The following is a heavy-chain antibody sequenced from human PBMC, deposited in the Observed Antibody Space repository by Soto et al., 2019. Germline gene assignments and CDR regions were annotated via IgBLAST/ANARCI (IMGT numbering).Heavy chain of an antibody. Sequence: QVQLVESGGGVVQPGRSLRLSCAASGFTFSSYGMHWVRQAPGKGLEWVAVISYDGSNKYYADSVKGRFTISRDNSKNTLYLQMNSLRAEDTAVYYCAKVGQQQHYGMVVWGQGTTVTVSS. CDR3: AKVGQQQHYGMVV. J-gene: IGHJ6*02. CDR1: GFTFSSYG. V-gene: IGHV3-30*18. CDR2: ISYDGSNK. D-gene: IGHD6-13*01.